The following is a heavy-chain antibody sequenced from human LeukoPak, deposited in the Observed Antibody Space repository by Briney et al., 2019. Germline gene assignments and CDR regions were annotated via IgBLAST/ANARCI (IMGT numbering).Heavy chain of an antibody. V-gene: IGHV1-8*01. CDR3: ARGRTIFGVVTIPDAFDI. CDR1: GYTFTSYD. Sequence: ASVKVSCKASGYTFTSYDINWVRQATGQGLEWMGWMNPNSGNTGYAQKFQGRVTMTRNTSISTAYMELSSLRSEDTAVYYCARGRTIFGVVTIPDAFDIWGQGTMVTVSS. D-gene: IGHD3-3*01. CDR2: MNPNSGNT. J-gene: IGHJ3*02.